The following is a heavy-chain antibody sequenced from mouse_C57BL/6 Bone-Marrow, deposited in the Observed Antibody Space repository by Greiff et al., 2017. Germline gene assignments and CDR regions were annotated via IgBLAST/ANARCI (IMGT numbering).Heavy chain of an antibody. V-gene: IGHV1-9*01. D-gene: IGHD1-1*01. CDR1: GYTFTGYW. CDR2: ILPGSGST. CDR3: ARFPYYYGSSYLYYYAMDY. J-gene: IGHJ4*01. Sequence: QVQLQQSGAELMKPGASVKLSCKATGYTFTGYWIEWVKQRPGHGLEWIGEILPGSGSTNYNEKFKGKATFTADTSSNTAYMQLSRLTTEDSAIYYCARFPYYYGSSYLYYYAMDYWGQGTSVTVSS.